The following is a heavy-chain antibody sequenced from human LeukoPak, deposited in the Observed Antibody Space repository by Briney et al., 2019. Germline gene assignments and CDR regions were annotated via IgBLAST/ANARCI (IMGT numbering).Heavy chain of an antibody. Sequence: GGSLRLSCAASGFTFSDYYMTWIRQAPGKGLEWVAYIDVRGDTILYADSVKGQFTISRDSAKNSLYLQMNSLRAEDTAVYYCAREDNVWNLLYNYYMDVWGKGTTVTVSS. V-gene: IGHV3-11*01. CDR1: GFTFSDYY. J-gene: IGHJ6*03. D-gene: IGHD1-1*01. CDR3: AREDNVWNLLYNYYMDV. CDR2: IDVRGDTI.